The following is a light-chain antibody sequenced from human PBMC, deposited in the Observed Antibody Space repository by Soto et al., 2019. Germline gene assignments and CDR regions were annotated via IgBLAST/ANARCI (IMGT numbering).Light chain of an antibody. Sequence: EIVLTQSPATLSLSPGERATLSCRASQSVSNYLTWYQQKPGQAPRLLIYDTSNRATGIPARFSGSGSGTDFTLTISRLEPEDFAVYYCQHYGSSPPEFTFGPGTKVDSK. V-gene: IGKV3-11*01. CDR1: QSVSNY. CDR2: DTS. CDR3: QHYGSSPPEFT. J-gene: IGKJ3*01.